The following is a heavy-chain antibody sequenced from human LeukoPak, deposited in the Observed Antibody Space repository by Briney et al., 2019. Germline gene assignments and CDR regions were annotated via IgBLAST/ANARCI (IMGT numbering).Heavy chain of an antibody. V-gene: IGHV4-4*07. J-gene: IGHJ6*03. D-gene: IGHD3-3*01. CDR1: GGSISSYY. CDR3: ARTSTFGTNYDFWSGLTYYMDV. CDR2: IYTSGST. Sequence: SETLSLTCTVSGGSISSYYWSWIRQPAGKGLEWIGRIYTSGSTNYNPSLKSRVTMSVDTSKNQFSLKLSSVTAADTAVYYCARTSTFGTNYDFWSGLTYYMDVWGKGTTATVSS.